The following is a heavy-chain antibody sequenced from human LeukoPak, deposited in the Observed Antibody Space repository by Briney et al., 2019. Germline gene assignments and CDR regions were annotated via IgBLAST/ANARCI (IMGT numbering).Heavy chain of an antibody. V-gene: IGHV5-10-1*01. D-gene: IGHD6-13*01. CDR1: GFRFTSYW. Sequence: GESLKISCKGSGFRFTSYWIGWVRQMPGKGLEWMGRIDPSDSYTNYSPSFQGHVTMSVDESISTAYLQWSSLKASDTAMFYCARRDRYTWYSFDYWGQGTLVTVSS. CDR3: ARRDRYTWYSFDY. CDR2: IDPSDSYT. J-gene: IGHJ4*02.